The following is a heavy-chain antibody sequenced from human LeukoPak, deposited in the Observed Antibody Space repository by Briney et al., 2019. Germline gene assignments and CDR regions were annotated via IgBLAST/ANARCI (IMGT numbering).Heavy chain of an antibody. CDR1: GFSVTNNY. V-gene: IGHV3-53*01. J-gene: IGHJ3*02. CDR2: FYVGGAT. Sequence: GGSLRLSCAVSGFSVTNNYMSWVRQAPGKGLEWVSVFYVGGATYYADSVKGRFTISRDNAKNSLYLQMNSLRAEDTAVYYCARIFSGGPTGHAFDIWGQGTMVTVSS. D-gene: IGHD2-15*01. CDR3: ARIFSGGPTGHAFDI.